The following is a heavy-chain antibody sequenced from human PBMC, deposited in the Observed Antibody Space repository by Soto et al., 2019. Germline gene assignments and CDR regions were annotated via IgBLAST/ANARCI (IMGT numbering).Heavy chain of an antibody. Sequence: GASVKVSCKASGYTFTSYGISWVRQAPGQGLEWMGWINAYNGNTNYAQKLQGRVTMTTDTSTSTAYMELSSLRSEDTAVYYCARERTIFGVVITFYYYGMDVWG. J-gene: IGHJ6*02. CDR2: INAYNGNT. D-gene: IGHD3-3*01. CDR3: ARERTIFGVVITFYYYGMDV. CDR1: GYTFTSYG. V-gene: IGHV1-18*01.